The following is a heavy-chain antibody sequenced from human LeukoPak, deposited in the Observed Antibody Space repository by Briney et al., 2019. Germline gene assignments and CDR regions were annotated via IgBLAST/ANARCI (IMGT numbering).Heavy chain of an antibody. V-gene: IGHV3-23*01. J-gene: IGHJ4*02. CDR1: GFTFSSYG. CDR3: VSNTHRDLSDY. CDR2: ISGSGGST. D-gene: IGHD5-18*01. Sequence: PGGSLRLSCAASGFTFSSYGMSWVRQAPGKGLEWVSAISGSGGSTYYADSVKGRFTISRDNSKNTLYLQMNSLRAEDTAVYYCVSNTHRDLSDYWGQGTLVAVSS.